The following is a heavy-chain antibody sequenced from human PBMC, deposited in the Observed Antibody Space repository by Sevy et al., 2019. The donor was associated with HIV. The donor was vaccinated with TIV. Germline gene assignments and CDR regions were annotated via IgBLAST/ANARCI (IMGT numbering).Heavy chain of an antibody. V-gene: IGHV4-59*13. CDR3: AKVTYYYDSRGYHNYNFDY. J-gene: IGHJ4*02. D-gene: IGHD3-22*01. Sequence: SETLSLTCTVSGGSITSYYWSWIRQPPGNGLEWIGHIYNNGNTNYNPSLRSRVTISVDRSKNKFSLKLSSVTAADTAVYYCAKVTYYYDSRGYHNYNFDYWGQGTLVTVSS. CDR1: GGSITSYY. CDR2: IYNNGNT.